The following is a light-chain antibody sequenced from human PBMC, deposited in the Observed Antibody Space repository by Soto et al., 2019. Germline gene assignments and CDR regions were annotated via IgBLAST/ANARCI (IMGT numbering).Light chain of an antibody. CDR2: ATS. Sequence: EIVLTQSPGTLSLSPGESVTLSCRASQSVSSLYLAWYQQKPGQAPRLLIYATSSRATGIPDRFIGSGSGTDFTITIGSLEPEDFAVYYCQQYGNSPRYSFGQGTRLEIK. CDR3: QQYGNSPRYS. V-gene: IGKV3-20*01. J-gene: IGKJ2*03. CDR1: QSVSSLY.